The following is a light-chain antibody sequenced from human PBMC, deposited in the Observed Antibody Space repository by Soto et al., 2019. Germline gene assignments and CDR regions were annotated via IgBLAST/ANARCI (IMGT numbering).Light chain of an antibody. J-gene: IGKJ5*01. Sequence: EVRFSQSPTPLSLPPGERATPSCRASQSVSSYLAWYQHTPGQAPRLLIYDASSRATDIPARFSGSGSGTDFTLTISSLEPEDIAIYYCQQRSNWPSISFGQGTRLEIK. CDR1: QSVSSY. CDR3: QQRSNWPSIS. V-gene: IGKV3-11*01. CDR2: DAS.